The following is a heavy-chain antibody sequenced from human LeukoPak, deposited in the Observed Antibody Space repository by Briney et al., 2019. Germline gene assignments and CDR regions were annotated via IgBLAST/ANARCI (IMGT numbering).Heavy chain of an antibody. CDR3: AKAPLLLWFGELLGDY. V-gene: IGHV3-7*03. CDR1: GFTFSSYW. J-gene: IGHJ4*02. D-gene: IGHD3-10*01. Sequence: PGGSLRLSCAASGFTFSSYWMSWVRQAPGKGLEWVANIKQDGSEKYYVDSVKGRFTISRDNSKNTLYLQMNSLRAEDTAVYYCAKAPLLLWFGELLGDYWGQGTLVTVSS. CDR2: IKQDGSEK.